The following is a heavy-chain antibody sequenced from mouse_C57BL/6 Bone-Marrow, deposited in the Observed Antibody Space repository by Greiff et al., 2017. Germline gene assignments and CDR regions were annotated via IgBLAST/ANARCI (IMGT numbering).Heavy chain of an antibody. CDR3: ARYDGNYVDY. CDR2: IRNKANGYTT. CDR1: GFTFTDYY. J-gene: IGHJ2*01. Sequence: EVKVVESGGGLVQPGGSLSLSCAASGFTFTDYYMSWVRQPPGKALEWLGFIRNKANGYTTEYSASVKGRFTISRDNSQSILYLQMNALRADDSATYYCARYDGNYVDYWGQGTTLTVSS. V-gene: IGHV7-3*01. D-gene: IGHD2-1*01.